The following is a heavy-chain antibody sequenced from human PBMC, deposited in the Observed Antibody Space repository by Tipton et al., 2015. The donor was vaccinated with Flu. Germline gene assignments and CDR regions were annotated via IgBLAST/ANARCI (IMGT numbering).Heavy chain of an antibody. Sequence: LRLSCTVSGGSISSHYWSWIRQPPGKGLEWIGYISYSGSLSYNPSLKSLVTIPVDTSKNQFSLKLSSVTAADTAVYYCAREWGDAFDIWGQGTMVTVS. CDR3: AREWGDAFDI. V-gene: IGHV4-59*11. CDR2: ISYSGSL. D-gene: IGHD3-16*01. CDR1: GGSISSHY. J-gene: IGHJ3*02.